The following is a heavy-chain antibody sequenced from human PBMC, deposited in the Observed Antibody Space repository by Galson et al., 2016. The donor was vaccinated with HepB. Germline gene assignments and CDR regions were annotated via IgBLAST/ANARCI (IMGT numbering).Heavy chain of an antibody. CDR2: ISYCGRT. D-gene: IGHD1-7*01. CDR3: ARSDWTYRFDS. J-gene: IGHJ4*02. V-gene: IGHV4-31*03. Sequence: LTCTVSGGSISTGAYYWSWIRQHPGKGLEWIGYISYCGRTFYNLSLKRRVTISVDTSKNPFSLKLTSVTAADTAEYYCARSDWTYRFDSWGQGTPVTVSS. CDR1: GGSISTGAYY.